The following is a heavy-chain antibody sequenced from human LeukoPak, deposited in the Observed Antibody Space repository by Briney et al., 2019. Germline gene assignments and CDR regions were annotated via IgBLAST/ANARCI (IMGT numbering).Heavy chain of an antibody. CDR1: GYSFTNYW. Sequence: GESLKISCKGFGYSFTNYWISWVRQMPGKGLEWMGRIDPSDSYINYSPSFQGHVTISADKSISTAYLQWSSLKASDTAMYYCARVRVTTSLYYYYGLDVWGQGTTVTVSS. D-gene: IGHD4-17*01. J-gene: IGHJ6*02. CDR3: ARVRVTTSLYYYYGLDV. CDR2: IDPSDSYI. V-gene: IGHV5-10-1*01.